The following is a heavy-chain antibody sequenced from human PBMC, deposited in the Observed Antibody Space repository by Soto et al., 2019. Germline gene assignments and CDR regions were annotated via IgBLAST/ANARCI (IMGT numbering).Heavy chain of an antibody. Sequence: QVQLVQSGAEVKKPGSSVKVSCKASGGTFSSYTISWVRQAPGQGLEWMGRIIPILGIANYAQKFQGRVTITADKSTSTAYMELSSLRSEDTAVYYCARIQLWSLYCYYGMDVWGQGTTVTVSS. CDR3: ARIQLWSLYCYYGMDV. V-gene: IGHV1-69*02. CDR2: IIPILGIA. CDR1: GGTFSSYT. J-gene: IGHJ6*02. D-gene: IGHD5-18*01.